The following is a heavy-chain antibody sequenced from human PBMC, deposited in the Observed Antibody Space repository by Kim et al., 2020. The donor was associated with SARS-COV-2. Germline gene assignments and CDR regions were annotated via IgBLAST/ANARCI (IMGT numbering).Heavy chain of an antibody. V-gene: IGHV3-23*01. Sequence: GGSLRLSCEASGFRFNNFAMSWVRQPPGEGLEGVSVIGSDGSTSYANSVKGRFVISRDNSNNTLYLQMRSLRAEDTAIYYCAQSYEARRGLGLTSLSFWGQGTPVTVSS. CDR3: AQSYEARRGLGLTSLSF. CDR2: IGSDGST. D-gene: IGHD4-17*01. CDR1: GFRFNNFA. J-gene: IGHJ4*02.